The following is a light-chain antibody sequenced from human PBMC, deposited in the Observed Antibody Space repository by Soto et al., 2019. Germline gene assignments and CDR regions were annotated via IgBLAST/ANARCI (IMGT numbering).Light chain of an antibody. CDR3: MQGLRPMYT. CDR2: LGS. Sequence: EIAMTQSPLSLAVTPGEPASISCRSSQTLLHSNGYTSMDWYLQKPGHSPQLLIYLGSNRASGVPDRFSGSGSGTDFTLKISRVEAEDVGIFYCMQGLRPMYTFGQGTKLEIK. J-gene: IGKJ2*01. CDR1: QTLLHSNGYTS. V-gene: IGKV2-28*01.